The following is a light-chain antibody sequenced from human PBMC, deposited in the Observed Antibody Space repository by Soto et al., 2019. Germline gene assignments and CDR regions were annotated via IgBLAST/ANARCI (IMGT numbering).Light chain of an antibody. V-gene: IGLV2-23*01. CDR3: CSYAGSSTSVRV. Sequence: QSALTQPASVSGSPGQSITISCTGTSSDVGSYNLVSWYQQHPGKAPKLMIYEGSKRPSGVSNRFSGSKSGNTASLTISGLQAEEEADYYCCSYAGSSTSVRVFGGGTQLTVL. J-gene: IGLJ3*02. CDR2: EGS. CDR1: SSDVGSYNL.